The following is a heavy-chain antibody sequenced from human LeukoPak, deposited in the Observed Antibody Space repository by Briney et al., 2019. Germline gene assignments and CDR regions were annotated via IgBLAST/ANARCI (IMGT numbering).Heavy chain of an antibody. CDR2: IWYDGSNK. Sequence: GGSLRLSCAASGFTFRSYRMLGVPHAPGRGGEWVTFIWYDGSNKYYADSVKDRVPVSRDNSKNTLYLQMNSLRGADTAVYYCSKVLDYGDPSGLIDYWGQGTLVTVSS. V-gene: IGHV3-30*02. J-gene: IGHJ4*02. CDR1: GFTFRSYR. CDR3: SKVLDYGDPSGLIDY. D-gene: IGHD4-17*01.